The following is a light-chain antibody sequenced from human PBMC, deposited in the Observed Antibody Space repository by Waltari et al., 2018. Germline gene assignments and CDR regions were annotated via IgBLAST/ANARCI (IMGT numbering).Light chain of an antibody. CDR2: WAS. V-gene: IGKV4-1*01. CDR1: QSLLFSSNNKNY. CDR3: HQYYILPFS. Sequence: DIVMTQSPDSLAVSLGERATINCKSSQSLLFSSNNKNYIAWFQQKPGQPPKLLFYWASTRESGVPDRFSGSGSGTDSTLTISSLQAEDVAIYYCHQYYILPFSFGQGTKLEIK. J-gene: IGKJ2*03.